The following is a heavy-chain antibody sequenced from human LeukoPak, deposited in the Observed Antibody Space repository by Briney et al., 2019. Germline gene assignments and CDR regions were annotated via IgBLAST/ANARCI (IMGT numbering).Heavy chain of an antibody. CDR3: AREDRHMNWFDP. CDR1: GYTFTSYG. V-gene: IGHV1-18*01. Sequence: ASVKVSCKASGYTFTSYGIRWVRQAPGQGLEWMGWISAYNGNTNYAQKLQGRVTMTTDTSTSTAYMELRSLRSDDTAVYYCAREDRHMNWFDPWGQGTLVTVSS. CDR2: ISAYNGNT. J-gene: IGHJ5*02.